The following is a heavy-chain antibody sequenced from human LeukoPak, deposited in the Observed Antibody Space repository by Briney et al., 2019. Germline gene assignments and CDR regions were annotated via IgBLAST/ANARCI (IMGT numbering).Heavy chain of an antibody. J-gene: IGHJ6*02. CDR3: ARGGIAAAGTFEDYYYYGMDV. CDR2: IIPIFGIA. Sequence: SVKVSCKASGGTFSSYAISWVRQAPGQGLEWMGRIIPIFGIANYAQKFQGRVTITADKSTSTAYMELRSLRSEDTDVYYCARGGIAAAGTFEDYYYYGMDVWGQGTTVTVSS. V-gene: IGHV1-69*04. D-gene: IGHD6-13*01. CDR1: GGTFSSYA.